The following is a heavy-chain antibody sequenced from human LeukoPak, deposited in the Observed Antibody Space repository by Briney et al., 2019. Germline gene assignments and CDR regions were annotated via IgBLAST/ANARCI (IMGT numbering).Heavy chain of an antibody. D-gene: IGHD2-15*01. CDR2: ISSSSSYI. V-gene: IGHV3-21*01. CDR1: GFTFSSYS. CDR3: ARDCSGGSCRFDY. J-gene: IGHJ4*02. Sequence: GGSLRLSCAASGFTFSSYSMTWVRQAPGKGLEWVSSISSSSSYIYYADSVKGRFTISRDNAKNSLYLQMDSLRAEDTAVYYCARDCSGGSCRFDYWGQGTLVTVSS.